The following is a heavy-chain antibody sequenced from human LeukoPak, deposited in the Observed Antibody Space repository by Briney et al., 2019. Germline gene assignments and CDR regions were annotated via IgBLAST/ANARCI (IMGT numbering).Heavy chain of an antibody. J-gene: IGHJ4*02. CDR2: ISAYNGNT. V-gene: IGHV1-18*01. D-gene: IGHD5-12*01. CDR3: ARDGAIIVATDFDY. Sequence: ASVKVSCKASGYTFTSYGISWVRQAPGQGLEWMGWISAYNGNTNYAQKLQGRVTMTTDTSTSTAYMELRSLRSDDTAVYNCARDGAIIVATDFDYWGQGTLVTVSS. CDR1: GYTFTSYG.